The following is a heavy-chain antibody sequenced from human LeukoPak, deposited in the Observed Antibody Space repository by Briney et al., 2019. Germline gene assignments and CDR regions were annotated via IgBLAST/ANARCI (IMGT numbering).Heavy chain of an antibody. Sequence: PSETLSLTCTVSGGSISSGSYYWSWIRQPAGKGLEWIGRIYTSGSTNYNPSLKSRVTISVDTSKNQFSLKLSSVTAADTAVYYCARGVGATSVKKFDPWSQGTLVTVSS. CDR3: ARGVGATSVKKFDP. J-gene: IGHJ5*02. CDR1: GGSISSGSYY. V-gene: IGHV4-61*02. D-gene: IGHD1-26*01. CDR2: IYTSGST.